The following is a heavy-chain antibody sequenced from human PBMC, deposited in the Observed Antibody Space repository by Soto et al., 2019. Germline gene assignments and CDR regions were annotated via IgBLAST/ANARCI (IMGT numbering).Heavy chain of an antibody. Sequence: SETLSLPCTVSGGSISSSSYYWGWIRQPPGKGLEWIGSIYYSGSTYYNPSLKSRVTISVDTSKNQFSLKLSSVTAADTAVYYCASFRGYRPLWVTGQNDGMDVWGQGTTVTVSS. J-gene: IGHJ6*02. D-gene: IGHD5-18*01. CDR1: GGSISSSSYY. CDR3: ASFRGYRPLWVTGQNDGMDV. CDR2: IYYSGST. V-gene: IGHV4-39*01.